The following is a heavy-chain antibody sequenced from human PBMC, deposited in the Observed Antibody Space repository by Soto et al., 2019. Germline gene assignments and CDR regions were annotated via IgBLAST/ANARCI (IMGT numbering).Heavy chain of an antibody. D-gene: IGHD3-9*01. J-gene: IGHJ3*02. CDR3: TRASRPTAKQLRYFDWPPFFDI. Sequence: ASVKVSCKVSGYTLTELSMHWVRQAPGKGLEWMGGFDPEDGETIYAQKFQGRVTMTEDTSTDTAYMELSRLTSDDTAVYYCTRASRPTAKQLRYFDWPPFFDIWGQGTMVTVSS. V-gene: IGHV1-24*01. CDR2: FDPEDGET. CDR1: GYTLTELS.